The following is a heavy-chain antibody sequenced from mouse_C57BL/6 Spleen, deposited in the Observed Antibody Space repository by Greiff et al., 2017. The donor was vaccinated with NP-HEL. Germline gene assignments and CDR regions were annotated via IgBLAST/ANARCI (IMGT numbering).Heavy chain of an antibody. CDR2: INPNNGGT. CDR3: AKPAQATEGAMDY. V-gene: IGHV1-22*01. D-gene: IGHD3-2*02. Sequence: EVQLQQSGPELVKPGASVKMSCKASGYTFTDYNMHWVKQSHGKSLEWIGYINPNNGGTSYNQKFKVKATLTVNKSSSTAYMELRSLTSEDSAVYYCAKPAQATEGAMDYWGQGTSVTVSS. CDR1: GYTFTDYN. J-gene: IGHJ4*01.